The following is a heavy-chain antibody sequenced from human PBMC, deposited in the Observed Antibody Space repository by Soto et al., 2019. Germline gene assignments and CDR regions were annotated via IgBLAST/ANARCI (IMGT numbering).Heavy chain of an antibody. D-gene: IGHD1-26*01. CDR2: INPKSGGT. CDR3: ARDLAKGGGSAGFDY. CDR1: GYTFTVYY. J-gene: IGHJ4*02. V-gene: IGHV1-2*02. Sequence: QVQLVQSGAEVKKPGASVNVSCKASGYTFTVYYMHWVRQAPGQGPEWMGWINPKSGGTMYPQKFQGRVTMTWDTSISTAYMALTRLRSDDTAVYYCARDLAKGGGSAGFDYWGQGTLDTVSS.